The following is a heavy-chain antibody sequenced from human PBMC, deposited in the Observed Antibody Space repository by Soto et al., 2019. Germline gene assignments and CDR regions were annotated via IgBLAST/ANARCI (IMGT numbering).Heavy chain of an antibody. J-gene: IGHJ4*02. V-gene: IGHV3-23*01. CDR3: AKDLSSSWYPQY. D-gene: IGHD6-13*01. CDR1: GFTFSSYA. CDR2: ISGSGNTT. Sequence: EVQLLESGGGLVQPGGSLRLSCAASGFTFSSYAMTWVRRAPGKGLEWVSAISGSGNTTYYADSVKGRFTISRDSSKNTLYLQMNSLRAEDTAVYFCAKDLSSSWYPQYWGQGTLVTVYS.